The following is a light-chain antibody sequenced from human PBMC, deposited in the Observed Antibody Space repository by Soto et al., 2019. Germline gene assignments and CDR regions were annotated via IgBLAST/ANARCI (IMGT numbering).Light chain of an antibody. J-gene: IGKJ2*02. CDR2: GAS. V-gene: IGKV3-20*01. CDR3: QQYGTSPRGT. CDR1: QSVTSSS. Sequence: DIVLTQSPGTLSLSPGETATLSCRASQSVTSSSLAWYQQKPGQAPRLLIYGASIRATGIPDRFSGSGSGTDFTLTISRLEPEDFAMYHCQQYGTSPRGTFGHGTNLEIK.